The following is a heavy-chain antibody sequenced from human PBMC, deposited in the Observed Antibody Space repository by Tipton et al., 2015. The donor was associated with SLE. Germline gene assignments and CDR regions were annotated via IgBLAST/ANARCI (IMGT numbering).Heavy chain of an antibody. J-gene: IGHJ5*02. CDR3: ARQGDEHIVVVIANSWFDP. CDR2: IYYSGST. V-gene: IGHV4-39*07. Sequence: TLSLTCTVSGGSISSSSYYWGWIRQPPGKGLEWIGRIYYSGSTYYNPSLKSRVTISVDTSKNQFSLKLSSVTAADTAVYYCARQGDEHIVVVIANSWFDPWGQGTLVTVSS. D-gene: IGHD2-21*01. CDR1: GGSISSSSYY.